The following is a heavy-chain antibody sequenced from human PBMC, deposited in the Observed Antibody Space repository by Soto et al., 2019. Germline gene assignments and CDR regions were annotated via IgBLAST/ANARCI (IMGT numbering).Heavy chain of an antibody. D-gene: IGHD6-13*01. CDR2: IHYSGTT. CDR3: AAGEASSRNLAPYYLDF. V-gene: IGHV4-59*01. Sequence: SETLSLTCTVSGGSMRNYFWTWIRQPPGKGLEWIGYIHYSGTTSFFPSYNPSLRSRVTISEDTSKNQFSLKLLSVTTADAAVYFCAAGEASSRNLAPYYLDFWGQGTLVTVSS. CDR1: GGSMRNYF. J-gene: IGHJ4*02.